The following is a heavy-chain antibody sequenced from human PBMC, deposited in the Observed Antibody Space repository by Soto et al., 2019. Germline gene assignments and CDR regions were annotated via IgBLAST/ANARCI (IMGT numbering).Heavy chain of an antibody. J-gene: IGHJ4*02. CDR1: GFTFSSYG. D-gene: IGHD1-1*01. CDR3: AKSQNAVGKPFGLI. Sequence: GGSLRLSCAASGFTFSSYGMTWVRQAPGKGLEWVSSINGIGATTYYADSVKGRFTISRDNSQNTLYLQMNSLRAEDTALYYCAKSQNAVGKPFGLIWGQGTLVTVSS. V-gene: IGHV3-23*01. CDR2: INGIGATT.